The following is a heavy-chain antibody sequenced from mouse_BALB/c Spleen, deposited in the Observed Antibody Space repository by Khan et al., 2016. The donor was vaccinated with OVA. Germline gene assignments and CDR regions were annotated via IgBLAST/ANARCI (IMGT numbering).Heavy chain of an antibody. Sequence: EVELVESGGDLVQTGGSLKLSCAASGFTFSSYTMSWVRQTPEKRLEWVAFISNGGSNAYYPDTVKGRFTISRDNAKNTLYLQMRSLKSEDTGMYYCARTSNTEYDYIMEHRGQGTSVTGSS. J-gene: IGHJ4*01. V-gene: IGHV5-12-2*01. CDR2: ISNGGSNA. CDR1: GFTFSSYT. D-gene: IGHD1-1*01. CDR3: ARTSNTEYDYIMEH.